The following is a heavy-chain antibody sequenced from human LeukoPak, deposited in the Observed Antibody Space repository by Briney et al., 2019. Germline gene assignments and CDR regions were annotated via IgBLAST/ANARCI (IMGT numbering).Heavy chain of an antibody. D-gene: IGHD2-15*01. CDR1: GFTFSEHS. J-gene: IGHJ5*02. Sequence: GGSLRLSCEASGFTFSEHSMSWVRQAPGKGLEWVSTIKRDGSNTYYTDSVEGRFTISRDNSKNTLYLEMNTLRAEDTAVYYCAKGGYASCFDPWGQGTQVAVSS. V-gene: IGHV3-23*05. CDR3: AKGGYASCFDP. CDR2: IKRDGSNT.